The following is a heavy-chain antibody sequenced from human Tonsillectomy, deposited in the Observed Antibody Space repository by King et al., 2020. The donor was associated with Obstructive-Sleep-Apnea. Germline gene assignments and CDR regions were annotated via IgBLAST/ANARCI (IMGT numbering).Heavy chain of an antibody. CDR1: GFMFNNYP. CDR2: ISYDGSNK. Sequence: VQLVESGGGVVQPGRSLRISCAASGFMFNNYPMHWVRQAPGKGLEWVAVISYDGSNKYYTDSVKGRFTISRDSSKNTLYLQMNSLRAEDTDVYYCARDFKGFDFWGQGNLVSVPP. J-gene: IGHJ4*02. V-gene: IGHV3-30*04. CDR3: ARDFKGFDF.